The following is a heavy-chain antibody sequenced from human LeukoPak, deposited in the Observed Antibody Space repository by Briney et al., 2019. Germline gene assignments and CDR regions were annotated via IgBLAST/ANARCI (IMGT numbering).Heavy chain of an antibody. CDR1: GGSFSGYY. D-gene: IGHD6-13*01. J-gene: IGHJ3*01. CDR3: ARGLGIAAAGNSPGRAFDV. CDR2: INHSGST. Sequence: SETLSLTCAVYGGSFSGYYWSGIRQPPGKGLEWIGEINHSGSTNYNPSLKSRVTISVDTSKNQFSLKLSSVTAADTAVYYCARGLGIAAAGNSPGRAFDVWGQGTMVTVSS. V-gene: IGHV4-34*01.